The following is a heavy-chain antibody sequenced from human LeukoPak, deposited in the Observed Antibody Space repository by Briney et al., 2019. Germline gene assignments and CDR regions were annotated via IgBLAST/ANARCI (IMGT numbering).Heavy chain of an antibody. V-gene: IGHV4-59*08. CDR3: ARRLLWFGENYFDY. J-gene: IGHJ4*02. CDR1: GGSISSYY. CDR2: IYYSGST. Sequence: SETLSLTCTVSGGSISSYYWSWIRQPPGKGLEWIGYIYYSGSTNYNPSLKSRVTISVDTSKNQFSLKLSSVTAADTAVYYCARRLLWFGENYFDYWGQGTLVTVSS. D-gene: IGHD3-10*01.